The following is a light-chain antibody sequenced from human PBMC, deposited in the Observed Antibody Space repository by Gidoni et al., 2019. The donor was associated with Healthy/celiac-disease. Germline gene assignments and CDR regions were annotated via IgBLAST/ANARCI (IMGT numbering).Light chain of an antibody. CDR3: QQYYSTPQK. CDR2: WTS. V-gene: IGKV4-1*01. Sequence: KSSQSVLYSSNNKNYLAWYQQKPGQPPKLLIYWTSTRESGVPDRFSGSGSGTDFTLTISSLQAEDVAVYYCQQYYSTPQKFGQGTKVEIK. CDR1: QSVLYSSNNKNY. J-gene: IGKJ1*01.